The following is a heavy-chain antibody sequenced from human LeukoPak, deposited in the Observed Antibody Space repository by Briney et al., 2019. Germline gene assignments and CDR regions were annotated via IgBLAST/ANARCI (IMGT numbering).Heavy chain of an antibody. CDR2: ISSSAYYI. CDR3: ARDQWPSGSYYLFDY. Sequence: GGSLRLSCAASGFTFSSYSMNWVRQAPGKGLEWVSSISSSAYYIYYADSVKGRFTISRDNAKNSLYLQMNSLRAEDTVVYYCARDQWPSGSYYLFDYWGQGTLVTVSS. CDR1: GFTFSSYS. D-gene: IGHD1-26*01. V-gene: IGHV3-21*01. J-gene: IGHJ4*02.